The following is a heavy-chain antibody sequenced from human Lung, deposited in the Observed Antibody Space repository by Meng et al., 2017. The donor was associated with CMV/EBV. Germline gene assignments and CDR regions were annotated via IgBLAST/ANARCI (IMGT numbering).Heavy chain of an antibody. J-gene: IGHJ4*02. V-gene: IGHV5-51*01. CDR2: IYPGDSDS. D-gene: IGHD2-2*02. CDR3: ARRGRYCSSTNCYTLGFDY. Sequence: ESLKISCKASGYSFTSYWIGWVRQMPGKGLEWMGLIYPGDSDSRYSPSFQGQVTISADKSINTAYLQWSSLKASDNAMYYCARRGRYCSSTNCYTLGFDYWGQGTLVTVSS. CDR1: GYSFTSYW.